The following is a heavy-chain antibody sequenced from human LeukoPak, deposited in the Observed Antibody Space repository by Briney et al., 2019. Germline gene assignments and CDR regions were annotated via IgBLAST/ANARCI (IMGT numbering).Heavy chain of an antibody. J-gene: IGHJ4*02. V-gene: IGHV1-18*01. Sequence: ASVTVSCKASGYTFTSYGISWVRQAPGQGLEWMGWISAYNGNTNYAQKLQGRVTMTTDTSTSTAYMELRSPRSDDTAVYYCARGDPSYYYDSSGYYLDPPDYWGQGTLVTVSS. CDR3: ARGDPSYYYDSSGYYLDPPDY. D-gene: IGHD3-22*01. CDR2: ISAYNGNT. CDR1: GYTFTSYG.